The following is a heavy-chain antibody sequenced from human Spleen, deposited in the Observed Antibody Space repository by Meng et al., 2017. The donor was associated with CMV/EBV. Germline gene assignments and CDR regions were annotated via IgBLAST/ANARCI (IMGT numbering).Heavy chain of an antibody. V-gene: IGHV4-4*07. CDR2: IYTSGST. Sequence: QVQLQESGPGLFKPSETLSLTCTVSGGSISSYSWSWIRQPAGKGLEWIGRIYTSGSTYYNPSLKSRVTISVDTSKNQFSLKLSSVTAADTAVYYCAKRGTSGQPPYYFDSWGQGTLVTVSS. CDR1: GGSISSYS. D-gene: IGHD1-26*01. CDR3: AKRGTSGQPPYYFDS. J-gene: IGHJ4*02.